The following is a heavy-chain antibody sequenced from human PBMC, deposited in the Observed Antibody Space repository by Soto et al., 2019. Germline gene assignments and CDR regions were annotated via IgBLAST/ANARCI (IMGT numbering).Heavy chain of an antibody. CDR1: GGSITTGGYY. J-gene: IGHJ4*02. CDR3: ARTKCSGGSCHSWSLDY. Sequence: SETLSLTCTVSGGSITTGGYYWSWIRQLPGKGLEWIGHRYYSESTYYNPSLKSRVAISLDTSKNQFSLKLSFVTAADTAMYYCARTKCSGGSCHSWSLDYWGQGTPVTV. D-gene: IGHD2-15*01. V-gene: IGHV4-31*03. CDR2: RYYSEST.